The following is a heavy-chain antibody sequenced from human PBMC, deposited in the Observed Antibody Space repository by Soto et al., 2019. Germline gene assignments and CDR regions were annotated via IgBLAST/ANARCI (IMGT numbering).Heavy chain of an antibody. CDR3: AKDFTAYLSSWFHL. D-gene: IGHD6-13*01. V-gene: IGHV3-23*01. CDR2: ITGSGSTI. CDR1: EFTFSSNA. J-gene: IGHJ5*02. Sequence: EVQLLESGGGLVQPGGSLRLSCAASEFTFSSNAMHWVRQAPGKGLEWVSGITGSGSTIFYADSVKGRFTISRDNFKNTLSLHMSSLTAEDTAIYYCAKDFTAYLSSWFHLWGQGTLVTVSS.